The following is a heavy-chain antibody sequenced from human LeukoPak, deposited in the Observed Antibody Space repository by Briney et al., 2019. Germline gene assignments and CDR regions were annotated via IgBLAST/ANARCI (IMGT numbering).Heavy chain of an antibody. CDR3: ATRKLGNDY. J-gene: IGHJ4*02. D-gene: IGHD7-27*01. CDR2: IYYSGNT. CDR1: AGSISLYNTYY. Sequence: SETLSLTCTVSAGSISLYNTYYWTWIRQSPGKGLEWIGYIYYSGNTSYNPSLKSRVTISADTSKNQFSLKLYSVTAADTAVYYCATRKLGNDYWGQGTLVTVSS. V-gene: IGHV4-59*01.